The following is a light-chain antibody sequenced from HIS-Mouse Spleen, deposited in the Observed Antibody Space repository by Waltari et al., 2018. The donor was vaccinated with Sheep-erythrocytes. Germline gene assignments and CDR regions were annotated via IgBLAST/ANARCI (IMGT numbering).Light chain of an antibody. Sequence: QSALTQPRSVSGSPGQSVTISCTGTSSYVGGSHYVSWYQQHPGKAPKLMIYDVSKRPSGVPDRFSGSKSGNTASLTISGLQAEDEADYYCCSYAGSYNHVFATGTKVTVL. CDR3: CSYAGSYNHV. CDR2: DVS. CDR1: SSYVGGSHY. V-gene: IGLV2-11*01. J-gene: IGLJ1*01.